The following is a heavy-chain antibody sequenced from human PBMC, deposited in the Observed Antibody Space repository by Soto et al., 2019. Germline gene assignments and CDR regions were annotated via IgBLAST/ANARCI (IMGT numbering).Heavy chain of an antibody. V-gene: IGHV3-23*01. CDR3: AREGVDYDGMDV. CDR2: ISGSGDNR. Sequence: EVQLLESGGGLVQPGGSLRLSCAASGFTFSSYAMSWVRQAPGKGLEWVSTISGSGDNRYYAESVKGLFTISRDSSKNTLYLQMNSLRAEDTALYYCAREGVDYDGMDVWGQGTTVTVSS. CDR1: GFTFSSYA. D-gene: IGHD2-8*01. J-gene: IGHJ6*02.